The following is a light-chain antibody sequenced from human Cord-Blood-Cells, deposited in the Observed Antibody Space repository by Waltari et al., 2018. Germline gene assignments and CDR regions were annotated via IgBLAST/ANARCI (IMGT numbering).Light chain of an antibody. J-gene: IGKJ2*01. CDR2: WAS. CDR3: QQYYSTPYT. V-gene: IGKV4-1*01. CDR1: QSVLYSSNNKNY. Sequence: DSVMTQSPDFLAVSLGERATINCKSSQSVLYSSNNKNYLAWYQQKPGPPPKLLIYWASTRESGVPDRFSGSGSGTDFTLTISSLQAEDVAVYYCQQYYSTPYTFGQGTKLEIK.